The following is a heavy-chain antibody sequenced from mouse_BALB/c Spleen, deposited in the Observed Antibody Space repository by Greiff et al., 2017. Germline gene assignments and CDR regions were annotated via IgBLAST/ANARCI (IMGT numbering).Heavy chain of an antibody. CDR2: IDPANGNT. V-gene: IGHV14-3*02. D-gene: IGHD2-1*01. Sequence: VQLQQSGAELVKPGASVKLSCTASGFNIKDTYMHWVKQRPEQGLEWIGRIDPANGNTKYDPKFQGKATIKADTSSNTAYLQLSSLTSEDTAVYYCARGDYGNFAWFAYWGQGTLVTVSA. CDR3: ARGDYGNFAWFAY. J-gene: IGHJ3*01. CDR1: GFNIKDTY.